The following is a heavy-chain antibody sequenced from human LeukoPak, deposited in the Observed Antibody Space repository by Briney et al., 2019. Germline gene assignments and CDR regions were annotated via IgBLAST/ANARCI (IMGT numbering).Heavy chain of an antibody. J-gene: IGHJ4*02. CDR2: IYANSNT. V-gene: IGHV3-66*01. Sequence: PGGSLRLSCAASGFTVTSTYMSWVRQAPGKGLEWVSVIYANSNTKYADSVKGRFTISRDNSKNTVSLQMNSLRAEDTAVYYCTRAAWDYWGQGTLVTVSS. CDR3: TRAAWDY. CDR1: GFTVTSTY.